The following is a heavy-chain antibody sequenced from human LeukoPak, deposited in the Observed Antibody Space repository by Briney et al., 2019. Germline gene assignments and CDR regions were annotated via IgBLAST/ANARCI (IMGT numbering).Heavy chain of an antibody. Sequence: PSETLSLTCAVSGGPMSSYYWSWIRQPPGKGLEWIGYISYSGSTNYNPSLKSRVIISVDTSKNQFSLKLSSVTAADTAVYYCARDSSGSGSYFNWFDPWGQGTLVTVSS. CDR1: GGPMSSYY. CDR3: ARDSSGSGSYFNWFDP. D-gene: IGHD3-10*01. J-gene: IGHJ5*02. V-gene: IGHV4-59*01. CDR2: ISYSGST.